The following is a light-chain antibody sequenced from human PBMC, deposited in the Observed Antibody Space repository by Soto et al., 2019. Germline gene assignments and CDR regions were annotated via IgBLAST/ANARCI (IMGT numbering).Light chain of an antibody. J-gene: IGKJ2*01. V-gene: IGKV3-15*01. CDR2: GAS. CDR1: QSVSSK. CDR3: QQYNNWPQT. Sequence: EIVMTQSPVTLSVSPGERATLSCRASQSVSSKLAWYQQKPGQAPRLLIYGASTRATGIPARFSGSGSGTDFTLSISSLQSEDFAVSYCQQYNNWPQTFGQGTKLDIK.